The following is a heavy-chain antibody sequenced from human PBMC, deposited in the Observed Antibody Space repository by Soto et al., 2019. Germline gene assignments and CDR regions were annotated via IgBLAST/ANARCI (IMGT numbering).Heavy chain of an antibody. CDR3: ARDGTLYDSRSYYYLY. D-gene: IGHD3-22*01. J-gene: IGHJ4*02. Sequence: GASVKASCKASGGTFSSNTITWVRQAPGQGLEWMGGITPMFGTPNYAQKFRGRVTITADESTSTAYMELSSLRSEDTAMYFCARDGTLYDSRSYYYLYWGQGTLVTVSS. CDR1: GGTFSSNT. CDR2: ITPMFGTP. V-gene: IGHV1-69*13.